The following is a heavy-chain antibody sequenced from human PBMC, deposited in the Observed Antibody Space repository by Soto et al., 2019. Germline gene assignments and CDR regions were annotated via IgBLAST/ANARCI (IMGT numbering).Heavy chain of an antibody. CDR1: GYTFRNYG. CDR2: ISAYNGDT. V-gene: IGHV1-18*01. Sequence: QVQLVQSGAEVKEPGASVKVSCRTSGYTFRNYGITWVRQAPGQGLAWMGWISAYNGDTNYAQKFQDRVTMTTDTATSTAYMELRSLGSDDTALYYCARHVPLRLGELSSPPRIWGHWTLVTVSS. J-gene: IGHJ3*02. CDR3: ARHVPLRLGELSSPPRI. D-gene: IGHD3-16*02.